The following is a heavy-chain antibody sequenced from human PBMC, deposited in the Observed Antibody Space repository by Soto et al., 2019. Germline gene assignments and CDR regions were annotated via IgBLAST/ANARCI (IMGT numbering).Heavy chain of an antibody. D-gene: IGHD3-10*01. Sequence: GASVKVSCKASGYTFTSYYMHWVRQAPGQGLEWMGIINPSGGSTGYAQKFQGRVTMTRDTSTSTVYMEPSSLRSEDTAVYYCARTGILWFGEVSRYYYYGMDVWSQGTTVTVSS. CDR1: GYTFTSYY. CDR2: INPSGGST. V-gene: IGHV1-46*01. J-gene: IGHJ6*02. CDR3: ARTGILWFGEVSRYYYYGMDV.